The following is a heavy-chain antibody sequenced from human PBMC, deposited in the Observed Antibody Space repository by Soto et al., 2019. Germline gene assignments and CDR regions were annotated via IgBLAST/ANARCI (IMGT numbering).Heavy chain of an antibody. D-gene: IGHD2-8*01. CDR1: GYTFTSYG. Sequence: ASEKVSCKASGYTFTSYGIIWVRQAPGQGLEWMGWISAYNGNTNYAQKLQGRVTMTTDTSTSTAYMELRSLRSDDTAVYYCARDRIVLMVYENNWFDPWGQGTLVTVSS. J-gene: IGHJ5*02. CDR3: ARDRIVLMVYENNWFDP. V-gene: IGHV1-18*01. CDR2: ISAYNGNT.